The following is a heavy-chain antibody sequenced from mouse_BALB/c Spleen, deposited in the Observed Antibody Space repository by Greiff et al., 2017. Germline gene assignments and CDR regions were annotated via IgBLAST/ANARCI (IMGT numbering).Heavy chain of an antibody. J-gene: IGHJ2*01. V-gene: IGHV1S137*01. D-gene: IGHD4-1*02. CDR3: AKGATGSSPLGY. CDR2: ISTYYGDA. Sequence: QVQLQQSGAELVRPGVSVKISCKGSGYTFTDYAMHWVKQSHAKSLEWIGVISTYYGDASYNQKFKGKATMTVDKSSSTAYMELARLTSEDSAIYYCAKGATGSSPLGYWGQGTTLTVSS. CDR1: GYTFTDYA.